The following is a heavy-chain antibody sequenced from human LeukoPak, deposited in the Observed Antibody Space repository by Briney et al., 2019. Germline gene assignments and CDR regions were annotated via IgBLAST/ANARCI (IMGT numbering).Heavy chain of an antibody. CDR3: AIGVVITTAFDN. CDR1: GFTFSTYG. D-gene: IGHD3-22*01. V-gene: IGHV3-30*03. CDR2: ISYDESNK. J-gene: IGHJ4*02. Sequence: GGSLRLSCVASGFTFSTYGMHWVRQAPGRGLEWVALISYDESNKLYADSVKGRFTISRDNAKNTLYLEMNSLRAEDMAVYYCAIGVVITTAFDNWGQGTLVTVSS.